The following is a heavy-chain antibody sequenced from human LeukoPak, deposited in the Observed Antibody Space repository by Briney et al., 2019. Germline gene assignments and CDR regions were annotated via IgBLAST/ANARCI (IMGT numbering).Heavy chain of an antibody. Sequence: SETLSLPCTVSGGSISSYYWSWIRQPPGKGLEWIGHIYYTGRIYYNPSVMSRLTISVDRSKNQFSLKLTSVTAADTAVYYCARALDNYYDFSHFDPWGQGTPVTVSS. V-gene: IGHV4-59*01. D-gene: IGHD3-3*01. CDR1: GGSISSYY. CDR3: ARALDNYYDFSHFDP. CDR2: IYYTGRI. J-gene: IGHJ5*02.